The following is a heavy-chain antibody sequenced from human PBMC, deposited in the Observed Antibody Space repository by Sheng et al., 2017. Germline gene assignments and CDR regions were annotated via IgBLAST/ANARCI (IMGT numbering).Heavy chain of an antibody. J-gene: IGHJ4*02. Sequence: QVQLQQWGAGLLKPSETLSLTCAVYGGSFSGYYWSWIRQPPREGAWSGLGKVNHSGSTNYNPSLKSRVTISVDTSKNQFSLKLSSVTAADTAVYYCARVDRRYNWNYGPYFDYWGQGTLVTVSS. CDR1: GGSFSGYY. CDR2: VNHSGST. V-gene: IGHV4-34*01. D-gene: IGHD1-7*01. CDR3: ARVDRRYNWNYGPYFDY.